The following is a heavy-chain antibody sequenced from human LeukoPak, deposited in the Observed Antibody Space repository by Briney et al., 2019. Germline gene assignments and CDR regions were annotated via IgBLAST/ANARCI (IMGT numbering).Heavy chain of an antibody. CDR1: GFTVSSNS. D-gene: IGHD1-26*01. CDR2: IYSDNT. CDR3: ARDPYSGNYGNYYYYYMDV. Sequence: GGSLRLSCTVSGFTVSSNSMSWVRQAPGKGLEWVSFIYSDNTHYSDSVKGRFTISRDNSKNTLYLQMNSLRAEDTAVYYCARDPYSGNYGNYYYYYMDVWGKGTTVTISS. V-gene: IGHV3-53*01. J-gene: IGHJ6*03.